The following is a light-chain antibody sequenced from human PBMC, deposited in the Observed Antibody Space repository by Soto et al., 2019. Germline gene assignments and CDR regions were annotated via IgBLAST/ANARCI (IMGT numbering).Light chain of an antibody. J-gene: IGLJ2*01. CDR2: DVS. V-gene: IGLV2-14*03. Sequence: QSVLTQPATVSGSPGQSITISCTGTDSDVGGYNYVSWYQHHPGNAPKVMTYDVSNRPSGVSNRFSGSKSGNTASLIISGLQAEDEADYYCSSYTINGVGVFGGGTKLTVL. CDR3: SSYTINGVGV. CDR1: DSDVGGYNY.